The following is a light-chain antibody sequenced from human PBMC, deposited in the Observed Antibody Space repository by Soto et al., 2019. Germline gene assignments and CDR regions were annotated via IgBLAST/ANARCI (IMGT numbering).Light chain of an antibody. J-gene: IGLJ3*02. CDR1: NIGSKS. Sequence: SSELTQPPSVSVAPGKTARITCGGNNIGSKSVHWYQQKPGQAPVLVIYYDSDRPSGIPERFSGSNSGNTATLTISRVEAGDEADYYCQVWDSSSDSEVFGGGTKLTVL. V-gene: IGLV3-21*04. CDR3: QVWDSSSDSEV. CDR2: YDS.